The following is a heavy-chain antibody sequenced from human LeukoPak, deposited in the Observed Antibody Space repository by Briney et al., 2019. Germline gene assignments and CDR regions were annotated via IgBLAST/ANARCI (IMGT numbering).Heavy chain of an antibody. CDR3: ARDGLLSHDFDY. V-gene: IGHV4-61*02. CDR1: GGSISSGSYY. Sequence: SQTLSLTCTVSGGSISSGSYYWSWIRQPAGKGLEWIGRIYTSGSTNYNPSLKSRVTISVDTSKNQFSLELSSVTAADTAVYYCARDGLLSHDFDYWGQGTLVTVSS. J-gene: IGHJ4*02. CDR2: IYTSGST. D-gene: IGHD3-3*01.